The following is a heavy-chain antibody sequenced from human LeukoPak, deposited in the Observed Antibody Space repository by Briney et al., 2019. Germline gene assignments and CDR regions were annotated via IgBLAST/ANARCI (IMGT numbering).Heavy chain of an antibody. J-gene: IGHJ4*02. V-gene: IGHV4-4*02. CDR2: IYHHGAT. CDR3: ARGPSVAAHLDY. CDR1: GGSISSINW. D-gene: IGHD5-12*01. Sequence: PSGTLSLTCAVSGGSISSINWWSWVRQPPGKGLEWIGEIYHHGATNYSPSLKSRVTLSVDKSKNQFSLELSSVTAADTAVYYCARGPSVAAHLDYWGQGTLVTVSS.